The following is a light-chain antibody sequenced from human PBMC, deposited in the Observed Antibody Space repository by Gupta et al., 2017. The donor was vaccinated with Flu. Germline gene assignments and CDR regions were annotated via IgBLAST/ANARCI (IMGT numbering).Light chain of an antibody. V-gene: IGKV6-21*02. J-gene: IGKJ2*01. CDR3: QQSSSLPNT. CDR2: YAS. CDR1: QSIGSS. Sequence: EIVLTQSPDFQSVTPNEKVTITCRASQSIGSSLHWYQQKPEQSPKLLIKYASQSSSGVPSRLSGSGSGTDFTLTINGLEPEDAATYYCQQSSSLPNTFGQGTKLEIK.